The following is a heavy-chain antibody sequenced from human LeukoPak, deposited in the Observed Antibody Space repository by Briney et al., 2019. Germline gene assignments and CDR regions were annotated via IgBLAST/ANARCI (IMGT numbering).Heavy chain of an antibody. CDR1: GGSISSSSYY. J-gene: IGHJ4*02. Sequence: SKTLSLTCTVSGGSISSSSYYWGWIRQPPGKGLEWIGSIYYSGSTYYNPSLKSRVTISVDTSKNQFSLKLSSVTAADTAVYYCARKYSGWDYFDYCGQGTLVTVSS. D-gene: IGHD6-6*01. CDR2: IYYSGST. CDR3: ARKYSGWDYFDY. V-gene: IGHV4-39*01.